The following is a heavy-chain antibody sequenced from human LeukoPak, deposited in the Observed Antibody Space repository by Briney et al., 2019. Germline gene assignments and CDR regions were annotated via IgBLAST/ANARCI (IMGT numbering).Heavy chain of an antibody. V-gene: IGHV3-11*05. CDR1: GFTFSDYY. D-gene: IGHD1/OR15-1a*01. J-gene: IGHJ4*02. Sequence: PGGSLRLSCAASGFTFSDYYMSWIRQAPGKGLEWVSYISSSSSYTNYADSVKGRFTISRDNAKNSLYLQMDSLRAEDTAIYYCAREHWKNPDYWGQGTLVTVSS. CDR3: AREHWKNPDY. CDR2: ISSSSSYT.